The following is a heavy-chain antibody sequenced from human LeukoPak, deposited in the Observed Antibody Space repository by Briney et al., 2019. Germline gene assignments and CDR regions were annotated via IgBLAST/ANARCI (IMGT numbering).Heavy chain of an antibody. CDR1: GYTFTGYY. Sequence: ASVKVSCKASGYTFTGYYMHWVRQAPGQGLEWMGWINPNSGGTNYAQKFQGRVTMTRDTSISTAYMEVSRLTSDDTAVYYCTRDLLGGSGTFDPWGQGTLVTVSS. J-gene: IGHJ5*02. V-gene: IGHV1-2*02. CDR2: INPNSGGT. CDR3: TRDLLGGSGTFDP. D-gene: IGHD3-10*01.